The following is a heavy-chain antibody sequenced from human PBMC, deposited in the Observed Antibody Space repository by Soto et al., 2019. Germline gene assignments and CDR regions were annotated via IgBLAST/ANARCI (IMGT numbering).Heavy chain of an antibody. CDR2: IYHSGST. CDR1: AGCISSGGYS. J-gene: IGHJ4*02. Sequence: SLTLSLTWAVCAGCISSGGYSWSWIRHPPGKGLEWIGYIYHSGSTYYNPSLKSRVTISVDRSKNQFSLKLSSVTAADTAVYYCARQGYSYDQDYCGQGTRVTVSS. V-gene: IGHV4-30-2*01. CDR3: ARQGYSYDQDY. D-gene: IGHD5-18*01.